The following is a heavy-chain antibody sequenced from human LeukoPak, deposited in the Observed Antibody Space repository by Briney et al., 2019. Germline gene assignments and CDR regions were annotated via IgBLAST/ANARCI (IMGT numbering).Heavy chain of an antibody. J-gene: IGHJ4*02. Sequence: GGSLTLSCAGSGFTFNNYAMHWVRQAPGKGLEWVAAISYHGKSEHYADPVKGRSTISRDDSKNTVFLQINNLKTEDSAVYYCAKPYPTLTTSGVLDNWGQGALVTVSS. CDR1: GFTFNNYA. D-gene: IGHD4-17*01. CDR3: AKPYPTLTTSGVLDN. CDR2: ISYHGKSE. V-gene: IGHV3-30*18.